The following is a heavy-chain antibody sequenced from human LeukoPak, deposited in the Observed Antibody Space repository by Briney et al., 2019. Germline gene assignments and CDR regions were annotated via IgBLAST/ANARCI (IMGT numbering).Heavy chain of an antibody. CDR2: IWYDGSNK. V-gene: IGHV3-33*01. D-gene: IGHD1-26*01. CDR3: ARWRIVGATTGSYFDY. CDR1: GFTFSSYG. Sequence: GGSLRLSCAASGFTFSSYGMHWVRQAPGKGLEWVADIWYDGSNKYYADSVKGRFTISRDNSKNTLYLQMNSLRAEDTAVYYCARWRIVGATTGSYFDYWGQGTLVTVSS. J-gene: IGHJ4*02.